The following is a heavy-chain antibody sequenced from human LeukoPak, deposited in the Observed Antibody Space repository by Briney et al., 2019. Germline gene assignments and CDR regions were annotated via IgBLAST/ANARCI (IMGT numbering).Heavy chain of an antibody. D-gene: IGHD6-13*01. V-gene: IGHV5-51*01. Sequence: GESLKISCKGSGYSFTSYWIGWVRQMPGKGLEWMGIIYPGDSDTRYSPSFQGQVTISADKSISTAYLQWSSLKASDTAMYYCAREHSSSWYGVDCWGQGTLVTVSS. CDR3: AREHSSSWYGVDC. CDR1: GYSFTSYW. J-gene: IGHJ4*02. CDR2: IYPGDSDT.